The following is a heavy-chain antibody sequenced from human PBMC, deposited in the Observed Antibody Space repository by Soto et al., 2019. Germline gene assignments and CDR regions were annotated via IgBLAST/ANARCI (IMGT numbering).Heavy chain of an antibody. Sequence: QVHLVQSGVEVKTPGASVKVSCQASGYTFFTYVISWVRQAPGQGLEWMGWISNYSDDTKYKQQFQGTVTNTTDTSTTTVYRELSSERADDTAVYYSAKYHGPTTSENWCDTWGHGTLVPVSP. J-gene: IGHJ5*01. CDR1: GYTFFTYV. CDR3: AKYHGPTTSENWCDT. D-gene: IGHD2-2*01. CDR2: ISNYSDDT. V-gene: IGHV1-18*01.